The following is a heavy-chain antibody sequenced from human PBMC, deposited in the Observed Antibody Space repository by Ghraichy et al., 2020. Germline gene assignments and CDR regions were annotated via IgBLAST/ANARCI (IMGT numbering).Heavy chain of an antibody. CDR2: IKQDGGEA. CDR3: VKDYDGNAWLFDY. D-gene: IGHD3-3*01. Sequence: GGSLRLSCAASGFSFSRYWMSWVRQAPGQGLEWVANIKQDGGEAYYVDSVKGRFSISRDNAHNSLYLQMDSLRAEDAAVYYCVKDYDGNAWLFDYWGQGTLVTVSS. J-gene: IGHJ4*02. CDR1: GFSFSRYW. V-gene: IGHV3-7*03.